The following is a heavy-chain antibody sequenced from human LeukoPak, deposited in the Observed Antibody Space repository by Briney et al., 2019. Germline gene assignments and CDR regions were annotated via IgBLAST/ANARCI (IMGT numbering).Heavy chain of an antibody. CDR2: INHSGST. J-gene: IGHJ3*02. Sequence: PSETLSLTCAVYGGSFSGYYWSWIRQPPGKGLEWIGEINHSGSTNYNPSLKSRVTISVDTSKNQFSLKLSSVTAADTAVYYCARPIVGEGSAFDIWGQGTMVTVSS. V-gene: IGHV4-34*01. D-gene: IGHD1-26*01. CDR3: ARPIVGEGSAFDI. CDR1: GGSFSGYY.